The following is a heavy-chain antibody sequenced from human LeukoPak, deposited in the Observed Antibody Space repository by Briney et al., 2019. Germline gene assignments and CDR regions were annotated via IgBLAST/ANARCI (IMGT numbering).Heavy chain of an antibody. V-gene: IGHV3-23*01. CDR1: GFTFSSYA. CDR2: VSGSGSST. Sequence: GGSLRLSCAASGFTFSSYAMSWVRQAPGKGLEWVSAVSGSGSSTYYADSVKGHFTISRGNSKKMLYLQMNSLRVEDTAIYYCAKEVYDSSGFIDYWGQGTLVTVSS. CDR3: AKEVYDSSGFIDY. D-gene: IGHD3-22*01. J-gene: IGHJ4*02.